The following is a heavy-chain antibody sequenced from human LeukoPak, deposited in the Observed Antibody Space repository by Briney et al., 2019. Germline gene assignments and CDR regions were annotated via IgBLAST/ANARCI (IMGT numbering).Heavy chain of an antibody. D-gene: IGHD3-9*01. Sequence: GGSLRLSCAASGFTFSSYAMSWVRQAPGKGLEWVSAISCSGGSTYYADSVKGRFTISRDNSKNTLYLQMNSLRAEDTAVYYCAKDGGDYDILTGYYPSGDYWGQGTLVTVSS. CDR1: GFTFSSYA. J-gene: IGHJ4*02. CDR3: AKDGGDYDILTGYYPSGDY. V-gene: IGHV3-23*01. CDR2: ISCSGGST.